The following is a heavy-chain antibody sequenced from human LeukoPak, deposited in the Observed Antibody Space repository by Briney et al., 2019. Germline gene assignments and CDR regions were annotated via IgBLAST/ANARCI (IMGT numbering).Heavy chain of an antibody. CDR3: TRVKLLWFGEGELDY. V-gene: IGHV3-49*04. CDR1: GFTFGDYA. CDR2: IRSKAYGGTT. D-gene: IGHD3-10*01. J-gene: IGHJ4*02. Sequence: GGSLRLSCTASGFTFGDYAMSWVRQAPGKGLEWVGFIRSKAYGGTTEYAASVKGRFTISRDDSKSIAYLQMNSLKTEDTAVYYCTRVKLLWFGEGELDYWGQGTLVTVSS.